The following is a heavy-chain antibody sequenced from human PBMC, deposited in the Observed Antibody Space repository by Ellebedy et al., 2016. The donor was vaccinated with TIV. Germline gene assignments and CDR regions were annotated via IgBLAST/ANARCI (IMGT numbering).Heavy chain of an antibody. Sequence: GESLKISCTASGFTFGDYAMSWFRQAPGKGLEWVGFIRSKAYGGTTEYAASVKGRFTISRDDSKSIAYLQMNSLKTEDTAVYYCTRFPSGDFGHYFDYWGQGTLVTVSS. CDR2: IRSKAYGGTT. V-gene: IGHV3-49*03. CDR3: TRFPSGDFGHYFDY. D-gene: IGHD2-21*02. CDR1: GFTFGDYA. J-gene: IGHJ4*02.